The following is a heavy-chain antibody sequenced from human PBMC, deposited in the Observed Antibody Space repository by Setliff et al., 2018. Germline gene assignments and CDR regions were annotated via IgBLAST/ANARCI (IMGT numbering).Heavy chain of an antibody. J-gene: IGHJ4*02. CDR3: ARDQGSYGYRAFDY. D-gene: IGHD5-18*01. CDR2: IISNSLTI. CDR1: GFNFNLYN. Sequence: GGSLRLSCEASGFNFNLYNMNWVRQAPGKGLEWISYIISNSLTIHYADSVRGRFTISRDNARNSLYLQMSSLRAEDTAVYYCARDQGSYGYRAFDYWGQGALVTVS. V-gene: IGHV3-48*01.